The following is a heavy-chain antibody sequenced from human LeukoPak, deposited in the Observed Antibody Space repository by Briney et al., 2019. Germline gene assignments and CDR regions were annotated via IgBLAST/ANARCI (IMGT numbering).Heavy chain of an antibody. CDR1: GFTFSSYG. Sequence: GGSLRLSCAASGFTFSSYGMHWVRQAPGKGLEWVAIISYDGSNKYYADSVKGRFTISRDNSKNTLYLQMNSLRAEDTAVYYCAKDFRSGDTLPDYWGQGTLVVVSS. D-gene: IGHD2-15*01. V-gene: IGHV3-30*18. CDR3: AKDFRSGDTLPDY. J-gene: IGHJ4*02. CDR2: ISYDGSNK.